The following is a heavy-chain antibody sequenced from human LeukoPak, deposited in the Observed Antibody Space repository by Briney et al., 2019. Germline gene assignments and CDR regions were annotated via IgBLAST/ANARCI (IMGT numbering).Heavy chain of an antibody. J-gene: IGHJ4*02. CDR2: INAGNGNT. CDR3: ARPYYYDSSGYYYDY. Sequence: RASVTVSCTASGYTFTSYAMHWVRQAPGQRLEWMGWINAGNGNTKYSQKFQGRVTITRDTSASTAYMELSSLRSEDTAVYYCARPYYYDSSGYYYDYWGQGTLVTVSS. D-gene: IGHD3-22*01. CDR1: GYTFTSYA. V-gene: IGHV1-3*01.